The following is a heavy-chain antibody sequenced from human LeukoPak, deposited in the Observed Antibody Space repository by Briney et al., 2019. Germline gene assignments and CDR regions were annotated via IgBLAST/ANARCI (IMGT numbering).Heavy chain of an antibody. V-gene: IGHV4-59*08. D-gene: IGHD2-2*01. CDR3: ASSPRLTTSWFLFDS. CDR1: GDSFSNYY. Sequence: SETLSLTCIVSGDSFSNYYWTWIRQPPGKGLEWIGYVYYSGSTNYNPSLKTRLHLSVDTSKNRFSLKLSSVTAADTAVYYCASSPRLTTSWFLFDSWGHGTLVTVSS. CDR2: VYYSGST. J-gene: IGHJ5*01.